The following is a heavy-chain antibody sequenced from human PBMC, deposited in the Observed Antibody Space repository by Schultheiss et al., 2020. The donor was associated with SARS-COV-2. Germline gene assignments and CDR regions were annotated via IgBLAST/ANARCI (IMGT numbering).Heavy chain of an antibody. CDR1: GGTFSSYA. J-gene: IGHJ5*02. CDR3: ARDRGVAGTNNWFDP. Sequence: SVKVSCKASGGTFSSYAISWVRQAPGQGLEWMGGIIPIFGTANYAQKFQGRVTITADESTSIAYMELSSLRSEDTAVYYCARDRGVAGTNNWFDPWGQGTLVTVSS. CDR2: IIPIFGTA. V-gene: IGHV1-69*13. D-gene: IGHD6-19*01.